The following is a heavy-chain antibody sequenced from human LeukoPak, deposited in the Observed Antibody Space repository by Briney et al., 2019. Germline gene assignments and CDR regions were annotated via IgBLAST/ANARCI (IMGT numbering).Heavy chain of an antibody. CDR1: GFTFDDYG. CDR3: ARATYYYDSSGYYPFDY. J-gene: IGHJ4*02. D-gene: IGHD3-22*01. Sequence: GGSLRLSCAASGFTFDDYGMSWVRQAPGKGLEWVSGINWNGGSTGYADSVKGRFTISRDNAKNYLYLQMNSLRAEDTALYYCARATYYYDSSGYYPFDYWGQGTLVTVSS. V-gene: IGHV3-20*04. CDR2: INWNGGST.